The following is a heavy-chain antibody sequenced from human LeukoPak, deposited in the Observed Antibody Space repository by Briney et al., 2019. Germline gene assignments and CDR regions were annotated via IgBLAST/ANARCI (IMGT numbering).Heavy chain of an antibody. J-gene: IGHJ4*02. CDR2: ISPYNGDT. CDR1: GYTFTSHG. V-gene: IGHV1-18*01. CDR3: ARDRGSYCSGGTCYAPHIDY. Sequence: ASVKVSCKASGYTFTSHGLSWVRQAPGQGLEWMGRISPYNGDTKYEQKIQDRVTMTTDTTTSTAYMELRSLRSDDTAVYYCARDRGSYCSGGTCYAPHIDYWAREPWSPSPQ. D-gene: IGHD2-15*01.